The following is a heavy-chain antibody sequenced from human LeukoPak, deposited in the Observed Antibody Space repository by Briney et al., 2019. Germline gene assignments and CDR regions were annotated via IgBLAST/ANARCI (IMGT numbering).Heavy chain of an antibody. CDR1: GYTFTSYD. J-gene: IGHJ6*02. V-gene: IGHV1-8*01. D-gene: IGHD3-3*01. CDR3: ARALVKFGVVIPYYYGMDV. Sequence: GASVKVSCKASGYTFTSYDINWVRQDTGQGLEWMGWMDPNSGNTGYAQKFQGRVTMTRNTSISTAYMELSSLRSEDTAVYYCARALVKFGVVIPYYYGMDVWGQGTTVTVSS. CDR2: MDPNSGNT.